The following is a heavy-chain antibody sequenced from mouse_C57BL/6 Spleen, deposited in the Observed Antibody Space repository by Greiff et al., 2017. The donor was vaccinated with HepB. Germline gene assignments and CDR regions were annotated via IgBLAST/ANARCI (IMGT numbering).Heavy chain of an antibody. CDR2: ISYDGSN. CDR1: GYSITSCYY. CDR3: ARDPLTGTRAMDY. D-gene: IGHD4-1*01. V-gene: IGHV3-6*01. Sequence: DVKLQESGPGLVKPSQSLSLTCSVTGYSITSCYYWNWIRQFPGNKLEWMGYISYDGSNKYNPSLKNRISITRDTSKIQFFLKLNSVTTEDTATYYCARDPLTGTRAMDYWGQGTSVTVSS. J-gene: IGHJ4*01.